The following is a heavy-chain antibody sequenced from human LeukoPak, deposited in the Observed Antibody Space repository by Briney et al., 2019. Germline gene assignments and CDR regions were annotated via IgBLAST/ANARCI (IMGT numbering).Heavy chain of an antibody. CDR1: GFPFNAYW. CDR2: IRQDGDTK. D-gene: IGHD7-27*01. V-gene: IGHV3-7*03. Sequence: GGSLRLSCAASGFPFNAYWMTWVRQAPGKGLEWVANIRQDGDTKYYVDSVKGRFTISRDNSKNTLYLQMNSLRAEDTAVYYCAKGRNWDFDYWGQGTLVTVSS. J-gene: IGHJ4*02. CDR3: AKGRNWDFDY.